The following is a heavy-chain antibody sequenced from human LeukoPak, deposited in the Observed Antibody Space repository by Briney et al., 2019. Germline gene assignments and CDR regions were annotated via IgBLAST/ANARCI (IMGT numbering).Heavy chain of an antibody. V-gene: IGHV3-21*01. J-gene: IGHJ4*02. CDR2: ISSSSSYI. CDR3: ARESDYYGSGSYSLN. CDR1: GFTFSSYS. D-gene: IGHD3-10*01. Sequence: GGSLRLSCAASGFTFSSYSMNWVRQAPGKGLEWVSSISSSSSYIYYADSVKGRFTISRDNAKNSLYLQMNSLRAEDTAVYYCARESDYYGSGSYSLNWGQGTLVTVSS.